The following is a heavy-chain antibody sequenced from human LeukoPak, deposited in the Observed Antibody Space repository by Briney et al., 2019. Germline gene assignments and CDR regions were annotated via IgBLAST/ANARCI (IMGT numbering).Heavy chain of an antibody. V-gene: IGHV3-48*04. J-gene: IGHJ4*02. CDR2: ISSDGTAN. CDR1: GFTFSSYG. Sequence: GGSLRLSCAASGFTFSSYGMHWVRQAPGKGLEFVAYISSDGTANYYADSVKGRFTISGDNAQNSVHLEITNLRAEDTAVYYCAREFWYRFEIWGQGTVVTVSS. D-gene: IGHD6-13*01. CDR3: AREFWYRFEI.